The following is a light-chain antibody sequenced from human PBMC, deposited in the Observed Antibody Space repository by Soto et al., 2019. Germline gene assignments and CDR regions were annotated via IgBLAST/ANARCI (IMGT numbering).Light chain of an antibody. Sequence: EIVMTQSPATLSVSPGERATLSCRASQSISSSLAWYQQKPGQAPRLLIYGASTRATGIPARFSGSGSGTEFTLTISILQSEDFEVYYCQQYNNGPTYTFGQGTKLEIK. CDR3: QQYNNGPTYT. CDR2: GAS. V-gene: IGKV3-15*01. CDR1: QSISSS. J-gene: IGKJ2*01.